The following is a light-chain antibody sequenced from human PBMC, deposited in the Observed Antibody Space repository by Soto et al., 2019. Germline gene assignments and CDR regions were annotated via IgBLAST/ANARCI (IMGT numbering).Light chain of an antibody. CDR2: AAS. CDR1: QSVTSTY. J-gene: IGKJ4*01. CDR3: QQYDNSPLT. Sequence: DIVLAQSPGTLSLSPWESATLSCRASQSVTSTYLSWYQQEPGQAPRLIFYAASSRAMGVPDRVTGSGSGTDFTLTINRLEPEDFAVYYCQQYDNSPLTFGGGTKVDIK. V-gene: IGKV3-20*01.